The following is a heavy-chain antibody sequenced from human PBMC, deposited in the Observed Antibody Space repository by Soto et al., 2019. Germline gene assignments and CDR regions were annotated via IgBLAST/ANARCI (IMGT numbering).Heavy chain of an antibody. J-gene: IGHJ6*02. D-gene: IGHD2-2*01. CDR3: TTDSSSWAYYYYYGMDV. CDR2: IKSKTDDGTT. V-gene: IGHV3-15*01. CDR1: GFTFSNAW. Sequence: EVQLVESGGGLVKPGGSLRLSCTVSGFTFSNAWMTWVRQAPGKGLEWVGRIKSKTDDGTTDYAAPVKGRFTISRDDSRNILYLQMNSLKTEDTAVYYCTTDSSSWAYYYYYGMDVWGQGTTVTVSS.